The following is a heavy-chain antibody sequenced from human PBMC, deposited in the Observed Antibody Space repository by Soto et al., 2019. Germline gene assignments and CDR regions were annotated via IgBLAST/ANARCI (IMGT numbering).Heavy chain of an antibody. CDR2: ISAYNGNT. V-gene: IGHV1-18*01. Sequence: QVQLVQSGAEVKKPGASVKVSCKASGYTFTSYGISWVRQAPGQGLEWMGWISAYNGNTNYAQKLQGRVTMTTDTPTRTADMELRSLRSDDTAVYYCARDLYCTNGVCYILGENDAFDIWRQGTMVTVSS. CDR3: ARDLYCTNGVCYILGENDAFDI. CDR1: GYTFTSYG. J-gene: IGHJ3*02. D-gene: IGHD2-8*01.